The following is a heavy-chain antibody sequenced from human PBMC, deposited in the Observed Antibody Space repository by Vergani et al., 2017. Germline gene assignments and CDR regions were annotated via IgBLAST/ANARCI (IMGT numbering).Heavy chain of an antibody. CDR1: GFTFNHYA. V-gene: IGHV3-23*01. J-gene: IGHJ6*04. D-gene: IGHD3-16*01. Sequence: EVQLLESGGDLVQPGGSLRLSCAASGFTFNHYAMNWVRQAPGKGLEWVSGISGSGGSTYYAGSVKGRFTISRDSSKNTLYLQMNSLSAGDTAVYYCAKVITRHVGDYYLTYNHAMNFWGKGTTFTVS. CDR3: AKVITRHVGDYYLTYNHAMNF. CDR2: ISGSGGST.